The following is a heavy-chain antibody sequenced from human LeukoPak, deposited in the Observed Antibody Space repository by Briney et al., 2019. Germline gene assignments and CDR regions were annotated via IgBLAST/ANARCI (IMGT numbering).Heavy chain of an antibody. CDR1: GFTFSSYE. Sequence: GGSLRLSCAASGFTFSSYEMNWVRQAPGKGLEWLSYIYNNGESMFYADSVKGRFTISRDNAKNSLYLQMSSLRAEDTAAYYCARERVHCGGDCLDYWGQGTLVTVSS. J-gene: IGHJ4*02. CDR3: ARERVHCGGDCLDY. CDR2: IYNNGESM. V-gene: IGHV3-48*03. D-gene: IGHD2-21*01.